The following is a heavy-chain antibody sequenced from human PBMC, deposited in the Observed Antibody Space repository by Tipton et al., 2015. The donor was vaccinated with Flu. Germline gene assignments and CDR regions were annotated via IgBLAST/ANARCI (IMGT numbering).Heavy chain of an antibody. D-gene: IGHD2-2*01. V-gene: IGHV4-59*01. CDR1: GGSISSYY. CDR3: AREVVVPAAIGINWFDP. Sequence: TLSLTCTVPGGSISSYYWSWIRQPPGKGLEWIGYIYYSGSTNYNPSLKSRVTISVDTSKNQFSLKLSSVTAADTAVYYCAREVVVPAAIGINWFDPWGQGTQVTVSS. CDR2: IYYSGST. J-gene: IGHJ5*02.